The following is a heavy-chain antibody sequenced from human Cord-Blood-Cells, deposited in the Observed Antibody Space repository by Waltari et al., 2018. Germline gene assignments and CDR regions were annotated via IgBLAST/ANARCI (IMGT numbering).Heavy chain of an antibody. CDR2: IYSGGST. J-gene: IGHJ4*02. D-gene: IGHD1-26*01. CDR3: AVGADY. V-gene: IGHV3-53*01. CDR1: GFTVSSNY. Sequence: EVQLVESGGGLIQPGGSRRPSCAASGFTVSSNYMSWVRQAPGKGLEWVSVIYSGGSTYYADSVKGRFTISRDNSKNTLYLQMNSLRAEDTAVYYCAVGADYWGQGTLVTVSS.